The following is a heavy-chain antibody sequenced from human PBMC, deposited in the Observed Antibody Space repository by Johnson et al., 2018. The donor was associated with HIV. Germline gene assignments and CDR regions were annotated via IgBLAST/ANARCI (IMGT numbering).Heavy chain of an antibody. D-gene: IGHD1-26*01. CDR3: ARAPSWVGAFDI. Sequence: VQLVESGGGLVQPGRSLRLSCAASGCIFDDYAMHWVRQAPGKGLEWVSGISCNGDSMGYVDSVKGRFTISRDNSKNTLYLQMNSLRAEDTAVYYCARAPSWVGAFDIWGQGTMVTVSS. CDR2: ISCNGDSM. J-gene: IGHJ3*02. V-gene: IGHV3-9*01. CDR1: GCIFDDYA.